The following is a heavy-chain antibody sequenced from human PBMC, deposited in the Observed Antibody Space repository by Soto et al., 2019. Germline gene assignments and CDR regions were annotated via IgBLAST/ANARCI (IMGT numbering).Heavy chain of an antibody. Sequence: GGTNYAQKFQGWVTMTRDTSISTAYMELSRLRSDDTAVYYCARDPAAYYDFWSGGAFDIWGQGTMVTVSS. CDR2: GGT. V-gene: IGHV1-2*04. J-gene: IGHJ3*02. CDR3: ARDPAAYYDFWSGGAFDI. D-gene: IGHD3-3*01.